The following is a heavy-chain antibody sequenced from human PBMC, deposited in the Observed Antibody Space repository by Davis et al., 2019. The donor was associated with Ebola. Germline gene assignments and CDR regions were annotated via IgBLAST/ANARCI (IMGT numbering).Heavy chain of an antibody. CDR2: IYYSGST. V-gene: IGHV4-61*08. J-gene: IGHJ6*02. CDR3: ARVGTMVRGPIHYYYGMDV. Sequence: MPSETLSLTCTVSGGSISSGDYYWSWIRQPTGKGLEWIGYIYYSGSTNYNPSLKSRVTISVDTSKNQFSLKLSSVTAADTAVYYCARVGTMVRGPIHYYYGMDVWGQGTTVTVSS. CDR1: GGSISSGDYY. D-gene: IGHD3-10*01.